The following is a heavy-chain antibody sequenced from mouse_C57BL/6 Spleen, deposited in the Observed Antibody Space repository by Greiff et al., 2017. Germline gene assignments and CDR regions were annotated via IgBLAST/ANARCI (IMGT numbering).Heavy chain of an antibody. CDR3: ARWGTTVLDY. D-gene: IGHD1-1*01. CDR2: IDPSDSYT. Sequence: QVQLQQSGAELVKPGASVKLSCKASGYTFTSYWMQWVKQRPGQGLEWIGEIDPSDSYTNYNQKFKGKATLTVDTASSTAYMQLSSLTSEDSAVYYCARWGTTVLDYWGKGTTLTVSS. CDR1: GYTFTSYW. V-gene: IGHV1-50*01. J-gene: IGHJ2*01.